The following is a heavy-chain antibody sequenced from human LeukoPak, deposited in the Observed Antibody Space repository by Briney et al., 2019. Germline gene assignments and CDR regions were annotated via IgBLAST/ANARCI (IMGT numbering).Heavy chain of an antibody. CDR2: ISATGGTT. CDR1: GFTFSSYG. Sequence: GSLRLSCAASGFTFSSYGMSWVRQAPGKGLERVSAISATGGTTYYADSVKGRFTISRDNSKNTLYLQMNSPRVEDTAVYYCARGIDYWGRGTLVTVSS. CDR3: ARGIDY. V-gene: IGHV3-23*01. J-gene: IGHJ4*02.